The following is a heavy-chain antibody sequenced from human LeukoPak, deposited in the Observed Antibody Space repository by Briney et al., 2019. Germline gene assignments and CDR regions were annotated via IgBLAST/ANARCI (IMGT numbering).Heavy chain of an antibody. V-gene: IGHV3-53*01. CDR2: IYSGGDT. J-gene: IGHJ4*02. CDR1: GFTVYSNY. Sequence: GSLRLSCAVSGFTVYSNYMTWVRQAPGKGPEWLSVIYSGGDTYYADSVKGRFTISRDNSKNMVYLQMNSLRAEDTAVYYCASLFGSGWNDYWGQGTLVTVSS. CDR3: ASLFGSGWNDY. D-gene: IGHD6-19*01.